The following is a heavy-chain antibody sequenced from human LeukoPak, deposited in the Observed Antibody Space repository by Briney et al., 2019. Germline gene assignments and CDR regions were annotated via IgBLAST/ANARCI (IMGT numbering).Heavy chain of an antibody. CDR1: GFTFSSYA. D-gene: IGHD3-10*01. CDR3: ARSRRRELLGTYFDY. V-gene: IGHV3-30*04. Sequence: PGGSLRLSCAASGFTFSSYAMHWVRQAPGKGLEWVAVISYDGNNKYYADSVKGRFTISRDNSKNTLYLQMNSLRAEDTAVYYCARSRRRELLGTYFDYWGQGTLVTVSS. CDR2: ISYDGNNK. J-gene: IGHJ4*02.